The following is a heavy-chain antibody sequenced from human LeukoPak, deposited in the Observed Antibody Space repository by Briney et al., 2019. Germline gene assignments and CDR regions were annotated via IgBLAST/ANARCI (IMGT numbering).Heavy chain of an antibody. CDR2: ISSSSDNI. V-gene: IGHV3-48*02. J-gene: IGHJ4*02. Sequence: GGSLRLSCVASGFTFSSYNMDWVRRVPGKGLQWVSYISSSSDNIYYADSVKGRFTISRDNAKNSLYLQMNSLRDEDTAVYYCARDLGSSWYMSNYWGQGTLVTVSS. D-gene: IGHD6-13*01. CDR3: ARDLGSSWYMSNY. CDR1: GFTFSSYN.